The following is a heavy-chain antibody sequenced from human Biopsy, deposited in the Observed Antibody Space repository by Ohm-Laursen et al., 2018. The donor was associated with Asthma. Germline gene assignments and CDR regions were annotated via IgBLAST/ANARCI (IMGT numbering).Heavy chain of an antibody. Sequence: SLRLSCAASGFPISNYGMHWVRQAPGKGLDWVAVISFDGTNRNYTDSVKGRFTISRDNSRNTLHLEMNSLRAEDTAVYSCAKEVFPGWELRRGPDSWGQGTLVTVSS. D-gene: IGHD1-26*01. CDR3: AKEVFPGWELRRGPDS. CDR1: GFPISNYG. V-gene: IGHV3-30*18. J-gene: IGHJ4*02. CDR2: ISFDGTNR.